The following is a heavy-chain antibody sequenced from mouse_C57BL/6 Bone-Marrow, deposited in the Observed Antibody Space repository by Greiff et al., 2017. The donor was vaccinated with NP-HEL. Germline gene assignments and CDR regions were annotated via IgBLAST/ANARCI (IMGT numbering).Heavy chain of an antibody. Sequence: EVHLVESGGGLVQPGGSLSLSCAASGFTFTDYYMSWVRQPPGKALEWLGFIRNKANGYTTEYSASVKGRFTISRDNSQSILYLQMKALRAEDSATYDCARYPIYYDAMDYWGQGTSVTVSS. D-gene: IGHD2-1*01. J-gene: IGHJ4*01. CDR2: IRNKANGYTT. CDR1: GFTFTDYY. V-gene: IGHV7-3*01. CDR3: ARYPIYYDAMDY.